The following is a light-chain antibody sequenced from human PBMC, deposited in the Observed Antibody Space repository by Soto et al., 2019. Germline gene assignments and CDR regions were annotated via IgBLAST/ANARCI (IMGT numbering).Light chain of an antibody. Sequence: EIVMTQSPATLSVSPGERATLSCRASQSLSSNLAWYQQKPGQAPRLLIYGASTRATGIPARFSGSGSGTEFTLTISSLQSEDFAVYYCQQYDKWPYTFGQGTKLEIK. CDR3: QQYDKWPYT. CDR2: GAS. CDR1: QSLSSN. J-gene: IGKJ2*01. V-gene: IGKV3-15*01.